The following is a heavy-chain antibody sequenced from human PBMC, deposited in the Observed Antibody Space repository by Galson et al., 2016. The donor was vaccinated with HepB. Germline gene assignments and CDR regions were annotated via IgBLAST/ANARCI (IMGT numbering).Heavy chain of an antibody. CDR1: GFTFSDYY. CDR2: VASSGTHT. D-gene: IGHD1-1*01. CDR3: SRGGFRYRRGANFFYFDY. V-gene: IGHV3-11*06. J-gene: IGHJ4*02. Sequence: SLRLSCAASGFTFSDYYMTWIRQSPGRGLEWVSYVASSGTHTKYAESVKGRFTISRDNAENTLYLEMNSLRDEDTAVYYCSRGGFRYRRGANFFYFDYWGQGIRVTVSS.